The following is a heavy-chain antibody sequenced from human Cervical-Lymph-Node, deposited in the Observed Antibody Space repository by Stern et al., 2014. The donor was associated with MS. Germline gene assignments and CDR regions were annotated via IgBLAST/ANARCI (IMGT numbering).Heavy chain of an antibody. CDR2: ISAYNGNT. CDR1: GYTFTNYG. Sequence: QLVQSGAEVKKPGASVKVSCKASGYTFTNYGITWVRQSPGQGLEWMGWISAYNGNTNYAQKLQGRVTMTTDTSTSTAYMELRTLRSDDTAVYYCAREEDGDNWYFQHWGQGTLVTVSS. V-gene: IGHV1-18*01. CDR3: AREEDGDNWYFQH. D-gene: IGHD4-17*01. J-gene: IGHJ1*01.